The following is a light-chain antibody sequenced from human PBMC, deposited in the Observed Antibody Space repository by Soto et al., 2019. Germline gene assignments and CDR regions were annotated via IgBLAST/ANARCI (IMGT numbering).Light chain of an antibody. CDR2: DAS. CDR3: QQYNSYRT. CDR1: QSISSW. J-gene: IGKJ1*01. V-gene: IGKV1-5*01. Sequence: DIQMTQSPSTLSASVGDLVIITCRASQSISSWLAWYQQKPGKAPKLLIYDASRLESGVPSRFSGSASGTEFTLTISSLQPDDFATYYCQQYNSYRTFGQGTKVDIK.